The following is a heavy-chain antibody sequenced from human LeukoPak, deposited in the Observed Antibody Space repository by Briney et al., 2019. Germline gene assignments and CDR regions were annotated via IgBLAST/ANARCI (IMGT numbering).Heavy chain of an antibody. V-gene: IGHV3-53*01. Sequence: GGSLRLSCAASGFTFSSYAMSWVRQAPGKGLEWVSVIYSGGSTYYADSVKGRFTISRDNSKNTLYLQMNSLRAEDTAVYYCARDSSGSFDYWGQGTLVTVSP. CDR1: GFTFSSYA. CDR3: ARDSSGSFDY. D-gene: IGHD3-22*01. CDR2: IYSGGST. J-gene: IGHJ4*02.